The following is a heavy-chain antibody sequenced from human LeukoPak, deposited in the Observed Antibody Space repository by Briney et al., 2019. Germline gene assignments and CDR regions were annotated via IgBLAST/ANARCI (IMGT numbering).Heavy chain of an antibody. CDR2: ITSGGTV. D-gene: IGHD1-26*01. Sequence: PGGSLRLSCAATGFTFSGHSMGWVRQAPGRGLEWVSHITSGGTVYYADSVKGRLTISRDNAKNSVYLQMSGLRAVDMAVYYSARGWGRYSGCYWVYYFDYWGQGTLVTVSS. V-gene: IGHV3-48*01. CDR3: ARGWGRYSGCYWVYYFDY. J-gene: IGHJ4*02. CDR1: GFTFSGHS.